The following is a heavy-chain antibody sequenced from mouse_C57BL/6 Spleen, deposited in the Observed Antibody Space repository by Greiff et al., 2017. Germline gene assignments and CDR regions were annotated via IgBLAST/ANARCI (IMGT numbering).Heavy chain of an antibody. V-gene: IGHV1-80*01. CDR1: GYAFSSYW. D-gene: IGHD1-1*01. J-gene: IGHJ2*01. Sequence: QVQLQQSGAELVKPGASVKISCKASGYAFSSYWMNWVKQRPGKGLEWIGQIYPGDGDTNYNGKFKGKATLTADKSSSPAYMQLRSLTSEDSAVYFCARGFTTIVEVLWYFDYWGQGTTLTVSS. CDR3: ARGFTTIVEVLWYFDY. CDR2: IYPGDGDT.